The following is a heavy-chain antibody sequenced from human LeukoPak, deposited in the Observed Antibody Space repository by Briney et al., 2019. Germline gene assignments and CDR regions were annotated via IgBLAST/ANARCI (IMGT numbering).Heavy chain of an antibody. CDR2: IYYSGST. D-gene: IGHD2-2*01. J-gene: IGHJ3*02. CDR1: GGSISSYY. V-gene: IGHV4-59*01. Sequence: PSETLSLTCTVSGGSISSYYWSWIRQPPGKGLEWIGYIYYSGSTNYNPSLKSRVTISVDTSKNQFSLKLSSVTAADTAVYYCARAVVVPAAITIGYAFDIWGQGTMVTVPS. CDR3: ARAVVVPAAITIGYAFDI.